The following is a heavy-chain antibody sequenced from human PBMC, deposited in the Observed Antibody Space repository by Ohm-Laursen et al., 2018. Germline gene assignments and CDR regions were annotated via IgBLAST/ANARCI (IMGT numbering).Heavy chain of an antibody. J-gene: IGHJ4*02. V-gene: IGHV4-34*01. Sequence: PSETLSLTCAVYGGSFSGYYWSWIRQPPGKGLEWIGEINHSGSTNYNPSLKSRVTISVDTSKNQFSLKLSSVTAADTAVYYCARGPRGRGYSYGVDYWGQGTLVTVSS. D-gene: IGHD5-18*01. CDR3: ARGPRGRGYSYGVDY. CDR1: GGSFSGYY. CDR2: INHSGST.